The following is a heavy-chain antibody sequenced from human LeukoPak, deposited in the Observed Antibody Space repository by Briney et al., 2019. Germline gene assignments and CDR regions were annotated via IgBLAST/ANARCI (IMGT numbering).Heavy chain of an antibody. V-gene: IGHV3-33*06. Sequence: GGSLRLSCAASGFTFINYGMHWVRQAPGKGLDWVAVIWYDGSYKYYADSVKGRFTISRDNSKHTLYLKMNSLRAEDTAVYYCAKVVQYTAATGTGLDYWGQGTLVTVSS. D-gene: IGHD6-13*01. CDR3: AKVVQYTAATGTGLDY. J-gene: IGHJ4*02. CDR2: IWYDGSYK. CDR1: GFTFINYG.